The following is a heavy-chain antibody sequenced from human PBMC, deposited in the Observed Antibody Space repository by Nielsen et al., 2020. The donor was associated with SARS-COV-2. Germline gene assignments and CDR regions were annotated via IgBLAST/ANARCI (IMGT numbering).Heavy chain of an antibody. D-gene: IGHD5-12*01. CDR1: GFTFNNYG. V-gene: IGHV3-30*03. CDR3: ARDRDRGIVATIVDY. J-gene: IGHJ4*02. Sequence: GESLKISCVVSGFTFNNYGFYWVRQAPGKGLEWVASISYEGSKRYYADSLTGRFTVSRDSSKNTVYLQMNSLRPEDTAAYYCARDRDRGIVATIVDYWGQGTLVTVSS. CDR2: ISYEGSKR.